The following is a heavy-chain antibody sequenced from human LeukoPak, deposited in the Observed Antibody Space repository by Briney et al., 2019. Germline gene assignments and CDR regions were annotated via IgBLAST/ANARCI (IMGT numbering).Heavy chain of an antibody. CDR3: ARPLGYCTNGVCYTGFDY. CDR2: ISRRSSTI. V-gene: IGHV3-48*04. Sequence: GGSLRLSCAASGFTFSSYSMNWVRQAPGKGLEWVSYISRRSSTIYYADSVKGRFTISRDNAKDSLYLQMNSLRAEDTAVYYCARPLGYCTNGVCYTGFDYWGQGTLVTVSS. J-gene: IGHJ4*02. D-gene: IGHD2-8*01. CDR1: GFTFSSYS.